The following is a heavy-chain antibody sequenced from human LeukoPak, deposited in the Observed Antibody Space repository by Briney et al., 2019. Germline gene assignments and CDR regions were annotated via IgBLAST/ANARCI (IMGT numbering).Heavy chain of an antibody. J-gene: IGHJ3*02. CDR1: GGSFSGYY. CDR3: ARGPLHCSGGSCYSGNDAFDI. Sequence: SETLSLTCAVYGGSFSGYYWSWIRQPPGKGLEWIGEINHSGSTNYNPSLKSRVTISVDTSKNQFSLKLSSVTAADTAAYYCARGPLHCSGGSCYSGNDAFDIWGQGTMVTVSS. CDR2: INHSGST. D-gene: IGHD2-15*01. V-gene: IGHV4-34*01.